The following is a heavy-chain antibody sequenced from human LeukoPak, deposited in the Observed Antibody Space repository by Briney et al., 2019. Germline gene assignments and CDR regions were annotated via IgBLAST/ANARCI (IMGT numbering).Heavy chain of an antibody. V-gene: IGHV4-59*01. CDR3: ARMYSGTSYYFDY. Sequence: SETLSLTCSVSGVSISTYYWIWIRQPPAKGLEWMGFISYSGSTKYNPSLKSRVTMSVDTSKNQFSLKLSSVTAADTAVYYCARMYSGTSYYFDYWGQGTLVTVSS. CDR1: GVSISTYY. CDR2: ISYSGST. D-gene: IGHD1-26*01. J-gene: IGHJ4*02.